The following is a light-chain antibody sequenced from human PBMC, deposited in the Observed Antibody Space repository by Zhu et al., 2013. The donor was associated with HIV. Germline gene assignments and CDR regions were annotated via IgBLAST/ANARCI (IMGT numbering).Light chain of an antibody. J-gene: IGKJ2*01. CDR2: DAS. V-gene: IGKV1-5*01. CDR1: QSVSKW. CDR3: QQYNSYPYT. Sequence: EIQMTQTPSTLPASVGDRVTITCRASQSVSKWVAWYQQKPGKAPKLLIYDASTLETGVPLRFRGSGSGTEFTLTISSLHPDDFATYYCQQYNSYPYTFGQGTKLEIK.